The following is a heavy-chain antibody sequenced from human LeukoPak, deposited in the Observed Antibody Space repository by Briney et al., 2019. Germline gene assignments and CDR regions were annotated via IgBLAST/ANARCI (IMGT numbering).Heavy chain of an antibody. Sequence: GESLKISCKGSGYSFTNYWIGWVRQMPGKGLECMGIIYPGDSDTRYSPSFQGQVTISADKSISTAYLQWSSLKASDTAMYYCAKEVVPAAIGPGAFDIWGQGTMVTVSS. V-gene: IGHV5-51*01. CDR3: AKEVVPAAIGPGAFDI. J-gene: IGHJ3*02. D-gene: IGHD2-2*02. CDR2: IYPGDSDT. CDR1: GYSFTNYW.